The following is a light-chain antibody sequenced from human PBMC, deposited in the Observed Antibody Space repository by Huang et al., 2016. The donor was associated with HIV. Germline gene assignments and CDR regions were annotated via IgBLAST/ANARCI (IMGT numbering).Light chain of an antibody. J-gene: IGKJ4*01. CDR3: QQYNNWPPLT. CDR2: GTS. V-gene: IGKV3-15*01. Sequence: EIVMTQSPATLSVSPGERATLSCRASQSVSTNLAWYQQKAGQAPRLLMYGTSPRATGVPARFSGSGSGKEFTLTISSLQSEDFAVCYYQQYNNWPPLTFGGGTRVGIK. CDR1: QSVSTN.